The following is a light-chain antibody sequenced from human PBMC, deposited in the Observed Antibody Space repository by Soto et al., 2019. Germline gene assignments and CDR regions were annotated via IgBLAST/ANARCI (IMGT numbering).Light chain of an antibody. Sequence: QSALTQPASVSGSPGQSITISCTGSSSDVGRYNLVSWYQHHPDKAPKVIIYEGTKRPSGVSNRFSASKFGNTASLTISGLQAEDEADYYCCSYGGYSTFVIFGGGTKLTVL. V-gene: IGLV2-23*03. CDR2: EGT. J-gene: IGLJ2*01. CDR1: SSDVGRYNL. CDR3: CSYGGYSTFVI.